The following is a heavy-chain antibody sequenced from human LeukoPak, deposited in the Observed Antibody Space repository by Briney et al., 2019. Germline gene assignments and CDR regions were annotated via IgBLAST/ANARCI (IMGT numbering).Heavy chain of an antibody. CDR1: GYSFPIYW. J-gene: IGHJ4*02. CDR2: IYPGDSDT. D-gene: IGHD6-13*01. CDR3: ARLAAVTPHYLDY. Sequence: KPGESLTISCQVSGYSFPIYWIAWVRQMPGKGLERMGIIYPGDSDTRYSPSFQGQVTISADKSISIAYLQWSSLKASDTAMYHCARLAAVTPHYLDYWGQGTLVTVSS. V-gene: IGHV5-51*01.